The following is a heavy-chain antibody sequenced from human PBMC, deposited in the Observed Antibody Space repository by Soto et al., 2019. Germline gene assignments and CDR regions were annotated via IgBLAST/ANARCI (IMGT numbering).Heavy chain of an antibody. CDR3: ARDRGYSGYDLHLFDP. CDR1: GGTFSSYA. D-gene: IGHD5-12*01. CDR2: IIPIFGTA. V-gene: IGHV1-69*13. Sequence: GASVKVSCKTSGGTFSSYAISWVRQAPGQGLEWMGGIIPIFGTANYAQKFQGRVTITADESTSTAYMELSSLRSEDTAVYYCARDRGYSGYDLHLFDPWGQGTLVTVSS. J-gene: IGHJ5*02.